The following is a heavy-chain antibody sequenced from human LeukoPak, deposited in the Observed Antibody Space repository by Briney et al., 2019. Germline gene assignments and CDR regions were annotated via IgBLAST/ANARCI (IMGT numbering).Heavy chain of an antibody. V-gene: IGHV5-51*01. D-gene: IGHD1-26*01. J-gene: IGHJ4*02. CDR1: GYSFTSYW. CDR2: IYPGDSDN. Sequence: GESLKISCKGSGYSFTSYWIGWVRQMPGKGLEWMGIIYPGDSDNRYSPSFRGQVTISADKSLSTAYLQWSSLKASDTAMYYCARGSGSYHTAYMNWGQGSPVTVSS. CDR3: ARGSGSYHTAYMN.